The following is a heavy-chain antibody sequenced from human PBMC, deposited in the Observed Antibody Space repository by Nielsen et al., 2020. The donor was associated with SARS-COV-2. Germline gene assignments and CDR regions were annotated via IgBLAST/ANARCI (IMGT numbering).Heavy chain of an antibody. CDR2: ISYDGSNK. J-gene: IGHJ6*02. Sequence: GGSLRLSCAASGFIFRSYGMHWVRQAPGKGLEWVAVISYDGSNKYYADSVEGRFTITRDISKNTLYLQVNSLRAEDTAVYYCAKGSDCSSTSCPGDYYYGMDVWGQGTTVTVSS. V-gene: IGHV3-30*18. CDR3: AKGSDCSSTSCPGDYYYGMDV. CDR1: GFIFRSYG. D-gene: IGHD2-2*01.